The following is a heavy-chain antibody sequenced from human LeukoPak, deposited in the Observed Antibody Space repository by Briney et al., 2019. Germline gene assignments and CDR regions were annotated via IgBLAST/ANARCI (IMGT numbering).Heavy chain of an antibody. J-gene: IGHJ4*02. CDR3: ARQGGTYGTYYFDY. Sequence: SETLSLTCTVSGGSISRYYWSWIRQPPGKGLEWSGYIYYSGSTNYNPSLKSRVTISVDTSKNQFSLKLSSVTAADTAVYYCARQGGTYGTYYFDYWGQGALVTVSS. CDR1: GGSISRYY. V-gene: IGHV4-59*01. CDR2: IYYSGST. D-gene: IGHD1-14*01.